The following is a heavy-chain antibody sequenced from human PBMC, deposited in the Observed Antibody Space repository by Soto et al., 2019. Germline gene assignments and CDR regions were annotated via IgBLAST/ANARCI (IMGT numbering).Heavy chain of an antibody. J-gene: IGHJ6*02. CDR3: ASLRGYSYALPPMYV. Sequence: PGESLTTSCAVSGYCFTSYWMGWVRQLRGKGLEWMGIIYPGDSDTRYSPSFQGQVTISADKSISTAYLQWSSLKASDTAMYYCASLRGYSYALPPMYVWGQGTTVTVSS. D-gene: IGHD5-18*01. CDR1: GYCFTSYW. CDR2: IYPGDSDT. V-gene: IGHV5-51*01.